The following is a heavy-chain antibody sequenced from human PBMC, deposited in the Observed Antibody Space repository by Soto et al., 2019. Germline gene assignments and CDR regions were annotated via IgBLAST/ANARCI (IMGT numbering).Heavy chain of an antibody. V-gene: IGHV1-69*12. J-gene: IGHJ6*02. CDR3: ARYKDRQQLGGNYYYILDV. Sequence: QVQLVQSGAEVKKPGSSVRVSCKTSGGTFRTSAISWVRQAPGQGLEWMGGIMPVFPTPDYAQKFQGRVTITADESTSTVYMELSSLRYEDTAVYYCARYKDRQQLGGNYYYILDVWGQGTTVTVSS. CDR2: IMPVFPTP. CDR1: GGTFRTSA. D-gene: IGHD1-1*01.